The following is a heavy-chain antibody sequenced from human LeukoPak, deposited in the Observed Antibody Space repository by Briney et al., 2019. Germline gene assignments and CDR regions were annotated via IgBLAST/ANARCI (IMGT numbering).Heavy chain of an antibody. CDR1: GFTFSKFG. J-gene: IGHJ4*02. D-gene: IGHD1-26*01. CDR3: AREKSNDEVGTFDD. Sequence: GGSLRLSCATTGFTFSKFGMNWVRQAPGKGLEWISYISTTGYIKYYADSVRGRFTISRDNADNSLSLEMHSLRAEDTAIYYCAREKSNDEVGTFDDWGQGTLVTVSP. CDR2: ISTTGYIK. V-gene: IGHV3-48*03.